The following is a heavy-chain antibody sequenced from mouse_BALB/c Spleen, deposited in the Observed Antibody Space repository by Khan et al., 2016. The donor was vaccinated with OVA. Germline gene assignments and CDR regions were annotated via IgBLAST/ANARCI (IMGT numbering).Heavy chain of an antibody. CDR1: GYSFTSYY. D-gene: IGHD1-1*01. J-gene: IGHJ3*01. CDR2: IDPFNGGS. CDR3: TRHGSTSWFAY. Sequence: VQLQQSGPELMKPGASVKISCKASGYSFTSYYIHWVKQSHGKTLEWIGYIDPFNGGSTSNQKFKGKATLTVDKSSRTAYMHLSSLTSEDSAVYYCTRHGSTSWFAYWGQETLVTVSA. V-gene: IGHV1-31*01.